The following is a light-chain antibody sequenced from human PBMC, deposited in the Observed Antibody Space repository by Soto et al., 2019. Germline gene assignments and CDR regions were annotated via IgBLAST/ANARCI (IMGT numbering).Light chain of an antibody. Sequence: DVVMTQSPLSLPVTPGEPASISCRSSQTLLNSNGYNYLDWYLQRPGQSPQLLIFLGSNRASVVNDRFSGSGSGTDFTFKISSVEAEDVVVYYCMQALQSPRSVGQGIKLVIK. CDR2: LGS. CDR1: QTLLNSNGYNY. J-gene: IGKJ2*04. V-gene: IGKV2-28*01. CDR3: MQALQSPRS.